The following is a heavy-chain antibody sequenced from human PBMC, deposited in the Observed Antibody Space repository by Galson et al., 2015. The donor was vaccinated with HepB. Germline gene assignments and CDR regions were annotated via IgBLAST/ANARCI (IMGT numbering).Heavy chain of an antibody. J-gene: IGHJ4*02. CDR3: ARSYSSGWGDDY. CDR1: GFTVSTNY. V-gene: IGHV3-66*02. Sequence: SLRLSCAASGFTVSTNYMTWVRQAPGKGLEWVSIIYSGGSIYYADSLKGRFTISRDNSKNTLSLQMNSLRTEDTAVYYCARSYSSGWGDDYWGQGTLVTVSS. D-gene: IGHD6-19*01. CDR2: IYSGGSI.